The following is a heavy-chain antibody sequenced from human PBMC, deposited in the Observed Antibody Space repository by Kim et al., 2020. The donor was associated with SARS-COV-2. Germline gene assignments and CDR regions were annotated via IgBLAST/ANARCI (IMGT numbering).Heavy chain of an antibody. CDR3: ARVRVVRGVFTVKNNWFDP. J-gene: IGHJ5*02. CDR1: GGSISSGGYY. Sequence: SETLSLTCTVSGGSISSGGYYWSWIRQHPGKGLEWIGYIYYSGSTYYNPSLKSRVTISVDTSKNQFSLKLSSVTAADTAVYYCARVRVVRGVFTVKNNWFDPWGQGTLVTVSS. V-gene: IGHV4-31*03. D-gene: IGHD3-10*01. CDR2: IYYSGST.